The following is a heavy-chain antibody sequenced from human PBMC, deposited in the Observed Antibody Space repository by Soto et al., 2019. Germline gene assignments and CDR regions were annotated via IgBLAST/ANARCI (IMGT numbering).Heavy chain of an antibody. CDR1: GFTFSTYG. CDR3: AKEQLAMTVVVADHVDS. Sequence: QVQLVESGGGVVQPGKSLRLSCAASGFTFSTYGINWVRQAPGKGLEWVALISYDGGSKYYGDSVKGRFIISRDNSHNTVSLQMNRLRADDTAVYFCAKEQLAMTVVVADHVDSWGQGTLVTVSS. D-gene: IGHD3-22*01. CDR2: ISYDGGSK. V-gene: IGHV3-30*18. J-gene: IGHJ4*02.